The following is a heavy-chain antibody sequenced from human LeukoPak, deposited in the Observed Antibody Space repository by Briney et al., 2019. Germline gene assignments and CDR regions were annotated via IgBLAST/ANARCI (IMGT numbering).Heavy chain of an antibody. CDR2: ISGDGDNT. CDR1: GFTLDDYA. CDR3: AKGVRSGTYYNCFDP. D-gene: IGHD1-26*01. Sequence: GGSLRLSCVASGFTLDDYALHSVRQALGKGLEWISLISGDGDNTYYADSVKGRFTISRDNSKNSLYLQMSSLRAEDTALYYCAKGVRSGTYYNCFDPWGQGTLVTVSS. V-gene: IGHV3-43*02. J-gene: IGHJ5*02.